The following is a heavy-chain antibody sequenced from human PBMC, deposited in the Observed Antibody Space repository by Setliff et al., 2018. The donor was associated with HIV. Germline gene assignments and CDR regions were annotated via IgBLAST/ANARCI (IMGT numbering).Heavy chain of an antibody. J-gene: IGHJ4*02. Sequence: PGGSLRLSCAASGFTFSTYAMTWVRQAPGKGLEWVSSISSSGGTTYFADTVKGRFTVSRDNSKYTLYLQMNSLRVEDTAVYYCAFSRRGFDYWGQGTLVTVSS. CDR3: AFSRRGFDY. CDR1: GFTFSTYA. CDR2: ISSSGGTT. D-gene: IGHD5-12*01. V-gene: IGHV3-23*01.